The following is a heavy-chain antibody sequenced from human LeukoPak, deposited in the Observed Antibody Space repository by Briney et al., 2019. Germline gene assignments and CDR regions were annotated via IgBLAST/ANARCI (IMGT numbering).Heavy chain of an antibody. CDR3: ARSHYYDGSGFDYFDY. J-gene: IGHJ4*02. Sequence: GGSLRLSCTASGFTFGDYAMGWFRQAPGKGLEWVGFIRSKAYGGTTEYAASVKGRFTISRDDSKSIAYLQMNSLRAEDTAVYYCARSHYYDGSGFDYFDYWGQGTLVTVSS. CDR1: GFTFGDYA. D-gene: IGHD3-22*01. V-gene: IGHV3-49*03. CDR2: IRSKAYGGTT.